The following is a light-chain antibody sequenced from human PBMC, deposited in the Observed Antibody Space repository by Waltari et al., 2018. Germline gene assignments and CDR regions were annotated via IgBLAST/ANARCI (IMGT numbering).Light chain of an antibody. CDR1: QTILYNSNNKNY. CDR2: WAS. J-gene: IGKJ4*01. Sequence: DIVMTQSPDSLAVSLGERASINCPSSQTILYNSNNKNYLAWYQQKPGQPPKLLIYWASTRQSGVPDRFSGSGSGTDFTLTINSLQAGDVAVYYCQQYFTTLTFGGGTKVEIK. V-gene: IGKV4-1*01. CDR3: QQYFTTLT.